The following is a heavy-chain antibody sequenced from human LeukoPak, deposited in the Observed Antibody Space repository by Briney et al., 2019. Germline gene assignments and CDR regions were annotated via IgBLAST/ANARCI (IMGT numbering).Heavy chain of an antibody. CDR1: GYTFTSHG. D-gene: IGHD1-26*01. J-gene: IGHJ3*02. Sequence: ASVKVSCTASGYTFTSHGISWVRQAPGQGLEWMGWISAYNGNTNYAQKLQGRVTMTTDTSTSTAYMELRSLRSDDTAVYYCARVSFSERAGSGRRSFDIWGQGTMVTVSS. CDR2: ISAYNGNT. CDR3: ARVSFSERAGSGRRSFDI. V-gene: IGHV1-18*01.